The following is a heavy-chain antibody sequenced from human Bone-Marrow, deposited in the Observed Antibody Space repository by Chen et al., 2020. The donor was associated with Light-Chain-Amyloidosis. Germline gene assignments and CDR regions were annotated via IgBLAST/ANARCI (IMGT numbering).Heavy chain of an antibody. CDR3: ARRRDGYNFDY. V-gene: IGHV5-51*01. J-gene: IGHJ4*02. CDR2: IYPDDSDA. Sequence: EVQLEQSGPEVKKPGESLKISCKGSGYTFPNYWIGWVRQMPGKGLEWMWVIYPDDSDARYSPSFEGQVTISAAQSITTAYLQWRSLKASDTAMYYCARRRDGYNFDYWGQGTLVTVSS. CDR1: GYTFPNYW. D-gene: IGHD5-12*01.